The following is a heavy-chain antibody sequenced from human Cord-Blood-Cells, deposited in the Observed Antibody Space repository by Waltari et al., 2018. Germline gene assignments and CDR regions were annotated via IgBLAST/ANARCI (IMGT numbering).Heavy chain of an antibody. J-gene: IGHJ5*02. Sequence: QVQLQQSGPGLVKPSQTLSLTCALSGDSVSSNRAAWNWLRQSPSRGLEWLGRTYYRSKWYNDYAVAVKSRITINPDTSKNQFSLQLNSVTPEDTAVYYCAREDDYSNYGWFDPWGQGTLVTVSS. D-gene: IGHD4-4*01. V-gene: IGHV6-1*01. CDR1: GDSVSSNRAA. CDR2: TYYRSKWYN. CDR3: AREDDYSNYGWFDP.